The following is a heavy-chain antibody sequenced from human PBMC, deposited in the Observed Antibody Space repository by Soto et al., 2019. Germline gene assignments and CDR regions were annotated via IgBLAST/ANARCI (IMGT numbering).Heavy chain of an antibody. CDR2: IVPILGAG. CDR1: GDTFTTYT. V-gene: IGHV1-69*06. J-gene: IGHJ4*02. D-gene: IGHD3-16*01. Sequence: QVQLVQSGAEVKKPGSSVKVSCKASGDTFTTYTINWVRQAPGQGLEWMGGIVPILGAGNYAQKFQGRVTITADRSTTTAYLDLSSLRSDDTAVYYCAREGEGIPAHRYWGQGTLVNVSS. CDR3: AREGEGIPAHRY.